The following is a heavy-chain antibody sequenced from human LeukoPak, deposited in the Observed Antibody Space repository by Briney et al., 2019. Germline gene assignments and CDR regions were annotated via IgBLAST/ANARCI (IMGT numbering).Heavy chain of an antibody. CDR1: GGSISSYY. Sequence: PSETLSLTCTVSGGSISSYYWSWIRQPPGKGLEWIGYIYYSGSTNYNPSLKSLVTISVDTSKNQFSLKLSSVTAADTAVYYCARTLGYCSGGSCYRWFDPWGQGTLVTVSS. CDR2: IYYSGST. CDR3: ARTLGYCSGGSCYRWFDP. J-gene: IGHJ5*02. D-gene: IGHD2-15*01. V-gene: IGHV4-59*08.